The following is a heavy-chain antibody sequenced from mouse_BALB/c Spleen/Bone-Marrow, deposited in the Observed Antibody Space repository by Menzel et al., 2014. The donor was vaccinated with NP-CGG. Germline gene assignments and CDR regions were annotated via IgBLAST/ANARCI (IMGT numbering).Heavy chain of an antibody. V-gene: IGHV14-3*02. Sequence: EVKLVESGAELVKPGASVKLSCTASGFNIKDTYMHWVKQRPEQGLEWIGRIDTANGNTKYDPKFQGKATITADTSSNTAYLQLSSLTSEGTAVYYCARYGNGLMDYWGQGTSVTVSS. D-gene: IGHD2-1*01. CDR1: GFNIKDTY. CDR2: IDTANGNT. CDR3: ARYGNGLMDY. J-gene: IGHJ4*01.